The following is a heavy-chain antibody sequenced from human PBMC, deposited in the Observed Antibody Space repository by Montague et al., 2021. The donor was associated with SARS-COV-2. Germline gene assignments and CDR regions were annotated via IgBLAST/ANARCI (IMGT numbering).Heavy chain of an antibody. D-gene: IGHD3-10*01. J-gene: IGHJ6*03. CDR3: ARLRDGVVPSPILGVGPYYSYYYMDV. CDR1: GTSFSGYY. Sequence: SETLSLTCAVHGTSFSGYYWNWIRQPPGKGLEWIGEINHGGSTKYSPSLKSRLTISADTSKNQFSLKLTSVAAADTAVYYCARLRDGVVPSPILGVGPYYSYYYMDVWGGGTMVTVSS. CDR2: INHGGST. V-gene: IGHV4-34*01.